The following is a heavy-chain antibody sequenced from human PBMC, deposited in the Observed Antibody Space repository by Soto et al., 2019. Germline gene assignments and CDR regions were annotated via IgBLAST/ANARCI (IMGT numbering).Heavy chain of an antibody. J-gene: IGHJ5*02. CDR2: IRNTPYGGTT. Sequence: SGFRFSEHAMTWVRQAPGKGLEWVGFIRNTPYGGTTDYAASVRGRFTISRDDSASIAYLQMNSLKTEDSGLYYCSRGSFGYYGPWGPGTLVTVSS. V-gene: IGHV3-49*04. CDR1: GFRFSEHA. CDR3: SRGSFGYYGP. D-gene: IGHD2-2*03.